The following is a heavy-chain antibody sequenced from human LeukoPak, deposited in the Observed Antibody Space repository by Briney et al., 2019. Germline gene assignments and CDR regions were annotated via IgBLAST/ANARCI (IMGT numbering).Heavy chain of an antibody. CDR3: AMDGRFLEWLVLSGP. D-gene: IGHD3-3*01. V-gene: IGHV4-61*02. CDR2: IYTSGST. J-gene: IGHJ5*02. CDR1: GGSISSGSYY. Sequence: SETLSLTCTVSGGSISSGSYYWSWIRQPAGKGLEWIGRIYTSGSTNYNPSLKSRVTISVDTSKNQFSLKLSSVTAADTAVYYCAMDGRFLEWLVLSGPWGQGTLVTVSS.